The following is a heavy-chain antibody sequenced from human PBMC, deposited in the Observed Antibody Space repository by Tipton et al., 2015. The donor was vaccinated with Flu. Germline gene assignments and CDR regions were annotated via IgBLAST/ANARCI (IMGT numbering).Heavy chain of an antibody. D-gene: IGHD6-19*01. J-gene: IGHJ4*02. CDR3: AVTVAGGDYFDY. CDR1: GITFSDYK. Sequence: GSLRLSCAASGITFSDYKMNWVRQAPGKGLEWVSSISLSGSYLDYADSVKGRVTISRDNAKKILYLQMNSLRAEDTAVYYCAVTVAGGDYFDYWGQGTLITVSS. CDR2: ISLSGSYL. V-gene: IGHV3-21*01.